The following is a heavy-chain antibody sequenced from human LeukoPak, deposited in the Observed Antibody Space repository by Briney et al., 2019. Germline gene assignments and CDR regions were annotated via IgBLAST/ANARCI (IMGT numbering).Heavy chain of an antibody. CDR2: IKQDGSEK. D-gene: IGHD6-13*01. J-gene: IGHJ4*02. Sequence: PGGSLRLSCEASGFTFSSYWMSWVRQAPGKGLEWVANIKQDGSEKYYVDSVKGRFTISRDNAKNSLYLQMNSLRAEDTAVYYCARDHTIAAADYWGQGTLVTVSS. CDR3: ARDHTIAAADY. V-gene: IGHV3-7*03. CDR1: GFTFSSYW.